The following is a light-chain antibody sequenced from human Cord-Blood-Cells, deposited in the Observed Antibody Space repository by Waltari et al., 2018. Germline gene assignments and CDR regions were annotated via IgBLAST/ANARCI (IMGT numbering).Light chain of an antibody. CDR1: SSAVGGYNY. Sequence: QSALTQPASVSGPPGQSTTLSCPRTSSAVGGYNYVSWSQQHPGKAPKPRIYDVSNRPSGVSDRVAGAKSGNTASLSISGLQAEDEADYYCSSYTSSSTVVFGGGTKLTVL. V-gene: IGLV2-14*01. CDR3: SSYTSSSTVV. J-gene: IGLJ2*01. CDR2: DVS.